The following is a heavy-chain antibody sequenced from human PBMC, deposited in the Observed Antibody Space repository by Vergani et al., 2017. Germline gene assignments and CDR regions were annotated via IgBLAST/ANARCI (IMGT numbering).Heavy chain of an antibody. D-gene: IGHD1-26*01. V-gene: IGHV3-23*04. CDR1: GFTFSACP. CDR3: ARDYWSGSYFHAFDI. Sequence: EVQLVESGGGLVKPGGSLRLSCAASGFTFSACPMTWVRQAPGKGLEWVSAISARYPSTYYADSVKGRFTISRDNSKNMLYLQMNSLRAEDTAVYYCARDYWSGSYFHAFDIWGQGTMVTVSS. CDR2: ISARYPST. J-gene: IGHJ3*02.